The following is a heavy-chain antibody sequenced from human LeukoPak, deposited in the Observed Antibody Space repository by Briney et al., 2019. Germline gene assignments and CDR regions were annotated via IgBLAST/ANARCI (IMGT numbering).Heavy chain of an antibody. CDR1: GGSISSYY. Sequence: SETLSLTCTVSGGSISSYYWSWIRQPPGKGLEWIGYIYYSGSTNYNPSLKSRVTISVDTSKNQFSLKVSSVTAADTAMYFCARDLHRGDGYNYDLNAFDIWGQGTMVTVSS. CDR2: IYYSGST. CDR3: ARDLHRGDGYNYDLNAFDI. D-gene: IGHD5-24*01. V-gene: IGHV4-59*01. J-gene: IGHJ3*02.